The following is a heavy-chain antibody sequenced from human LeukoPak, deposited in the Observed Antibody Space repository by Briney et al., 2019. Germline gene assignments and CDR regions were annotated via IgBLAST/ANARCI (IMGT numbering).Heavy chain of an antibody. D-gene: IGHD2-15*01. CDR3: AKGPNFWLTPIAFAV. J-gene: IGHJ3*01. CDR2: TTGCGGST. V-gene: IGHV3-23*01. Sequence: GGSLRFSCAASGFTFSSHTMNWVRQAPGKGLEWVSGTTGCGGSTYYADSVKGRFTISRDNSKNTLSLQMDSLRAEDTAVYYCAKGPNFWLTPIAFAVWGQGEMVTVSS. CDR1: GFTFSSHT.